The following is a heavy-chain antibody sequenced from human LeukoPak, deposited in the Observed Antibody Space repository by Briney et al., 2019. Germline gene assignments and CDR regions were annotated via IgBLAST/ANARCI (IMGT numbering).Heavy chain of an antibody. J-gene: IGHJ5*02. CDR1: GGTFSSYA. D-gene: IGHD3-10*01. V-gene: IGHV1-24*01. CDR3: TTGVFSGPKGLLWFGEYLGNWFDP. CDR2: FDPEDGET. Sequence: ASVKVSCKASGGTFSSYAISWVRQAPGQGLEWMGGFDPEDGETIYAQKFQGRVTMTEDTSTDTAYMELSSLRSEDTAVYYCTTGVFSGPKGLLWFGEYLGNWFDPWGQGTLVTVSS.